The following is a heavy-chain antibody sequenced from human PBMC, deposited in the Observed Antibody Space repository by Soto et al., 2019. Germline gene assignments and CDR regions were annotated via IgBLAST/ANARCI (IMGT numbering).Heavy chain of an antibody. CDR1: GFTVSTKC. CDR3: ARDPWAADY. CDR2: IYSGGST. V-gene: IGHV3-66*01. J-gene: IGHJ4*02. Sequence: PGGSLRLSCAASGFTVSTKCRSWVRQAPGKGLEWVSVIYSGGSTFYADSVRGRFTISRDNSKNTVNLQMNSLRAEDTAVYYCARDPWAADYWGQGTLVTVSS. D-gene: IGHD3-16*01.